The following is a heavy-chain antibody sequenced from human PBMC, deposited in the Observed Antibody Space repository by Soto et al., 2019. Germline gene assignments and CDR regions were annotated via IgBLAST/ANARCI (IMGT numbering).Heavy chain of an antibody. V-gene: IGHV1-58*02. CDR1: GLTFTSSA. CDR2: IVVGSGNT. Sequence: ASVKVSCKASGLTFTSSAMQWVRQARGQRLEWIGWIVVGSGNTNYAQKFQERVTITRDMSTSTAYMELSSLRSEDTAVYYCAADPKPLYYDFWSGYSPYYMDVWGKGTTVNVSS. CDR3: AADPKPLYYDFWSGYSPYYMDV. D-gene: IGHD3-3*01. J-gene: IGHJ6*03.